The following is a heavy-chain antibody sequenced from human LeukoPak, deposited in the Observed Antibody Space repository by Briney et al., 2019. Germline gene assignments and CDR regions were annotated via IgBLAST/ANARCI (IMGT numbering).Heavy chain of an antibody. D-gene: IGHD3-10*01. CDR1: GFTFSSYA. Sequence: GGSLRLSCAASGFTFSSYAMSWVRQAPGKGLEWVSAISGSGGSTYYADSVKGRFTISRDNSKNTLYLQMNSLRAEDTAVYYCAKCPLYMYYYGSGSPFDYWGQGTLVTVSS. V-gene: IGHV3-23*01. J-gene: IGHJ4*02. CDR3: AKCPLYMYYYGSGSPFDY. CDR2: ISGSGGST.